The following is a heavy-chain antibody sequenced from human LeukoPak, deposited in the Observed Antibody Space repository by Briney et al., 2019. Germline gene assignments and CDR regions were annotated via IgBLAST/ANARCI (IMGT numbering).Heavy chain of an antibody. V-gene: IGHV4-4*02. J-gene: IGHJ3*02. CDR2: IYHSGST. D-gene: IGHD4-17*01. CDR1: GGSISSSSW. Sequence: SETLSLTCAVSGGSISSSSWWSWVRQPPGKGLEWIGEIYHSGSTNYNPSLKSRVTISVDKSKNQFSLKLSSVTAADTAVYYCARVSRDYGDYLDDAFDIWGQGTMVTVSS. CDR3: ARVSRDYGDYLDDAFDI.